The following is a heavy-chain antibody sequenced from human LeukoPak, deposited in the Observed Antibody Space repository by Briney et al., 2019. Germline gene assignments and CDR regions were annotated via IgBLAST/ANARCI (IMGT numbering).Heavy chain of an antibody. J-gene: IGHJ4*02. CDR3: ARDRDYYGSGSYGPDY. Sequence: SETLSLTCTVSGGSISSSDHYWGWIRQPPGKGLECIGSIYYSGTTYYNPSLKSRVTISIDTSKNQFSLELSSVTAADTAVYYCARDRDYYGSGSYGPDYWGQGILVTVSS. CDR2: IYYSGTT. D-gene: IGHD3-10*01. V-gene: IGHV4-39*07. CDR1: GGSISSSDHY.